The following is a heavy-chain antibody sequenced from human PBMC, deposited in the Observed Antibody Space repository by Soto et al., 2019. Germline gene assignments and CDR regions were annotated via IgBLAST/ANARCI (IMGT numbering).Heavy chain of an antibody. Sequence: QVQLQQWGAGLLKPSETLSLTCAVYGESFSGYYWSWVRQPPGKGLEMIGEVHHSGSTNYNPSLKSRLTISVDTSKNQFSLKLTSVTAADTAVYYCARPMTAVTTSLVYWGQGTLVTVSS. CDR3: ARPMTAVTTSLVY. D-gene: IGHD4-17*01. J-gene: IGHJ4*02. CDR2: VHHSGST. CDR1: GESFSGYY. V-gene: IGHV4-34*01.